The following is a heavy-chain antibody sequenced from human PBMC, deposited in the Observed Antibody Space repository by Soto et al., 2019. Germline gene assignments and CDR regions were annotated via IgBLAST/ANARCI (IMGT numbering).Heavy chain of an antibody. Sequence: PGGSLRLSCAASGFTFSNYGMNWVRQAPGKGLAWVSYISSNSATRQYADSVKGRFTISRDKAKNSLYLQMNSLRDEDTAVYYCARGGAASPDHWGQGTLVTVSS. CDR3: ARGGAASPDH. CDR2: ISSNSATR. D-gene: IGHD6-6*01. CDR1: GFTFSNYG. J-gene: IGHJ4*02. V-gene: IGHV3-48*02.